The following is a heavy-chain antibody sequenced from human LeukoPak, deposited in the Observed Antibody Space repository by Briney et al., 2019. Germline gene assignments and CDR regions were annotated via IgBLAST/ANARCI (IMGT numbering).Heavy chain of an antibody. V-gene: IGHV4-38-2*02. CDR1: GYSISSGYY. CDR2: INHSGST. Sequence: SETLSLTCTVSGYSISSGYYWSWIRQPPGKGLEWIGEINHSGSTNYNPSLKSRVTISVDTSKNQFSLKLSSVTAADTAVYYCARVPRYDSSGYPDYWGQGTLVTVSS. D-gene: IGHD3-22*01. CDR3: ARVPRYDSSGYPDY. J-gene: IGHJ4*02.